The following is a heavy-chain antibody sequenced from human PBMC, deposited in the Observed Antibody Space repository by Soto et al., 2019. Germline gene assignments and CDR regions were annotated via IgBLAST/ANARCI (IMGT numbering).Heavy chain of an antibody. CDR1: GGSFSDSA. Sequence: QVQLVQSGAEVKKPGSSVKVSCQASGGSFSDSAISWVRQAPGQGLEWMGGIIPMLGIADNAQKFQGRVIITADEYTSTVYMELSSLRSEDTAVYYCARDGDYYDSSGFQRDYHYYGMDVWGQGTTVTVAS. J-gene: IGHJ6*02. V-gene: IGHV1-69*01. CDR3: ARDGDYYDSSGFQRDYHYYGMDV. D-gene: IGHD3-22*01. CDR2: IIPMLGIA.